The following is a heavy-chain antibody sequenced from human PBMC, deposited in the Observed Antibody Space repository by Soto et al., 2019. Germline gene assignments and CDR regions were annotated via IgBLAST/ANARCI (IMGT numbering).Heavy chain of an antibody. CDR2: IYYSGST. CDR3: ARHSSRAVAAHWDLDS. J-gene: IGHJ4*02. Sequence: QVQLQESGPGLVKPSETLSLTCTVSGGSISGYYWSWIRQPPGKGLEYIGYIYYSGSTNYNPSLKSRVTISIDTSKNHFSLRLSSVTAADTAVYYCARHSSRAVAAHWDLDSWGQGTLVTVSS. V-gene: IGHV4-59*08. D-gene: IGHD6-19*01. CDR1: GGSISGYY.